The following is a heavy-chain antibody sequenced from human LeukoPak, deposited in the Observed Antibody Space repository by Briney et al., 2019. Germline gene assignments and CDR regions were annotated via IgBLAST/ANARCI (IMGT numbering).Heavy chain of an antibody. D-gene: IGHD3-10*01. V-gene: IGHV1-3*01. CDR2: LNAGNGNT. J-gene: IGHJ4*02. CDR3: ARAPAAYYYGSGSPSYFDY. Sequence: AASVKVSCKASGYTFTSYAMHWVRQAPGQRLEWMGWLNAGNGNTKYSQKFQGRVTITRDTSASTAYMELSSLRSEDTAVYYCARAPAAYYYGSGSPSYFDYWGQGTLVTVSS. CDR1: GYTFTSYA.